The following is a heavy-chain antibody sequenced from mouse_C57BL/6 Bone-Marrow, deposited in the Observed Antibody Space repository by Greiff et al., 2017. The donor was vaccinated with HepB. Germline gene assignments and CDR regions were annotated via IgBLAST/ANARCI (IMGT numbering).Heavy chain of an antibody. V-gene: IGHV1-74*01. Sequence: VQLQQPGAELLKPGASVKVSCKASGYTFTSYWMHWVKQRPVQGLEWIGRIHPSDSDTNYNQKFKGKATLTVDKSTNTAYMQLSSLTSEDSAVYYCEIWELRRGYWGQGTTLTVSS. D-gene: IGHD3-3*01. J-gene: IGHJ2*01. CDR2: IHPSDSDT. CDR1: GYTFTSYW. CDR3: EIWELRRGY.